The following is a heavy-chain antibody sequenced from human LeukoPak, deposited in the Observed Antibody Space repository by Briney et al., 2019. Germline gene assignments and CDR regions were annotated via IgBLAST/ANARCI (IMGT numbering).Heavy chain of an antibody. CDR1: GFTFSYYS. CDR2: ISSSSSTI. J-gene: IGHJ4*02. CDR3: ASNLILTNRRPFFDY. D-gene: IGHD3-3*01. Sequence: GGSLRLSCAASGFTFSYYSMNWVRQAPGKGLEWVSYISSSSSTIYYADSVKGRFTISRDNAKNSLYLQMNSLRAEDTAVYYCASNLILTNRRPFFDYWGQGTLVTVSS. V-gene: IGHV3-48*01.